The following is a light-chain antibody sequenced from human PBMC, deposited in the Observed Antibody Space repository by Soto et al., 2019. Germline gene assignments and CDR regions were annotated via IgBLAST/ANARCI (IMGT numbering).Light chain of an antibody. CDR2: GAS. V-gene: IGKV3-15*01. Sequence: EIVMTQSPATLSVSPRERATLSCRASQSVSSNLAWYQQKPGQAPRLLIYGASTRATGIPARFSGSGSGTEFTLTICSLQSEDFAVYYCQQYNNWPRTFGQGTKV. CDR1: QSVSSN. J-gene: IGKJ1*01. CDR3: QQYNNWPRT.